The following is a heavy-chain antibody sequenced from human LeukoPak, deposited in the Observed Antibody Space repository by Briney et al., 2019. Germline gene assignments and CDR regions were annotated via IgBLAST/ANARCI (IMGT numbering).Heavy chain of an antibody. Sequence: GGSLRLSCAASGITFSSFWMSWVRQAPGKGLEWVANIKQDGSEKYYVDSVKGRFTISRDNAKNSVYLQVNSLRAEDTAVYYCARDRTGPTARIPNYFDHWGQGTLVTVSS. CDR1: GITFSSFW. CDR2: IKQDGSEK. J-gene: IGHJ4*02. CDR3: ARDRTGPTARIPNYFDH. D-gene: IGHD4-17*01. V-gene: IGHV3-7*04.